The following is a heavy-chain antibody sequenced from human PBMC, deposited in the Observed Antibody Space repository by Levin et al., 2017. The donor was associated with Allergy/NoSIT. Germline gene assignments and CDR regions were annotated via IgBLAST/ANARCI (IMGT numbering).Heavy chain of an antibody. CDR3: ARRPGTPGSRNRAFDI. Sequence: SQTLSLTCTVSGGSISSYYWSWIRQPPGKGLEWIGYIYYSGSTNYNPSLKSRVTISVDTSKNQFSLKLSSVTAADTAVYYCARRPGTPGSRNRAFDIWGQGTMVTVSS. CDR1: GGSISSYY. J-gene: IGHJ3*02. D-gene: IGHD1-14*01. V-gene: IGHV4-59*08. CDR2: IYYSGST.